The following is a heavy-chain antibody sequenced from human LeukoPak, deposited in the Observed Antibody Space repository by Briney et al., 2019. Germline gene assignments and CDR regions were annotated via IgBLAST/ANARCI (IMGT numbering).Heavy chain of an antibody. J-gene: IGHJ4*02. CDR2: IILNGGST. D-gene: IGHD6-19*01. V-gene: IGHV3-20*04. CDR1: GFTFDDYG. Sequence: PGGSLRLSCAASGFTFDDYGMSWVRQAPGKGLEWVSGIILNGGSTCYALSFKVPFTISRDNAKTSLYLQMNSLRAEDTALYYCARDILAVAGIAPLDYWGQGALVTVSS. CDR3: ARDILAVAGIAPLDY.